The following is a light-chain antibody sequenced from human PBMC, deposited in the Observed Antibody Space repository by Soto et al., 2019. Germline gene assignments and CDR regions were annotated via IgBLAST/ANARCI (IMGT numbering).Light chain of an antibody. CDR2: KAS. Sequence: DIQMTQSPSTLSASVGDRVTITCRASQSISSWLAWYQQKPGKAPNLLIYKASSLESGVPSRFSGSGSGTEFTLTVSSLQPDDFATYYCQQYDSCPLTFGGGTKV. J-gene: IGKJ4*01. CDR3: QQYDSCPLT. CDR1: QSISSW. V-gene: IGKV1-5*03.